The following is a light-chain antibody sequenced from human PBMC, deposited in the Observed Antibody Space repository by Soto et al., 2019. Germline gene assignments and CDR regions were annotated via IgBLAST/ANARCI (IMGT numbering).Light chain of an antibody. J-gene: IGLJ2*01. CDR2: LERSGSY. Sequence: QLVLTQSSSASASLGSSVKLTCTLSSGHSSYIIAWHQQQPGKAPRYLMKLERSGSYNKGSGVPDRFSGSSSGADRYLTISNLQFEDEADYYCETWDINTHVVFGGGTKLTVL. V-gene: IGLV4-60*02. CDR3: ETWDINTHVV. CDR1: SGHSSYI.